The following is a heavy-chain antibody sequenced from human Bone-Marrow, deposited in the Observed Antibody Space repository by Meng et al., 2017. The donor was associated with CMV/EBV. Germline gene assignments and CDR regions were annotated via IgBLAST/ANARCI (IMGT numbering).Heavy chain of an antibody. Sequence: SETLSLTCTVSGGSISSSSYYWGWIRQPPGKGLEWIGSIYYSGSTYYNPSLKSRVTISVDTSKNQFSLKLNSVTAADTAVYYCARGGARGWYYDSSGYKPPLDYWGQGTLVTVSS. CDR1: GGSISSSSYY. CDR3: ARGGARGWYYDSSGYKPPLDY. CDR2: IYYSGST. V-gene: IGHV4-39*07. J-gene: IGHJ4*02. D-gene: IGHD3-22*01.